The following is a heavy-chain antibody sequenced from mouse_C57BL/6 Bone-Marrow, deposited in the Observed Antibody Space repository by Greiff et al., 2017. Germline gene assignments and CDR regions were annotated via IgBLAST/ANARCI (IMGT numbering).Heavy chain of an antibody. V-gene: IGHV14-3*01. J-gene: IGHJ1*03. CDR1: GFNIKNTY. D-gene: IGHD1-1*01. CDR3: ARPTVVAPWYFDV. CDR2: IDPANGNT. Sequence: VHVKQSVAELVRPGASVKLSCTASGFNIKNTYMHWVKQRPEQGLEWIGRIDPANGNTKYAPKFQGKATITADTSSNTAYLQLSSLTSEDTASYYCARPTVVAPWYFDVWGTGTTVTVSS.